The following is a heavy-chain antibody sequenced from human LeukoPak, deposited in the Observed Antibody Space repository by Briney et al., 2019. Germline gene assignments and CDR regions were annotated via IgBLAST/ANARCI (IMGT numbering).Heavy chain of an antibody. D-gene: IGHD6-6*01. CDR3: ARLRGSSDFDY. V-gene: IGHV4-39*01. CDR1: GGSISSSSYY. Sequence: PSETLSLTCTVSGGSISSSSYYWGWIRQPPGKGLEWIGSIYYSGSTYYNPSLKSRVTISVDTSKNQFSLKLSSVTAADTAVYYCARLRGSSDFDYWGQGTLVTVSS. CDR2: IYYSGST. J-gene: IGHJ4*02.